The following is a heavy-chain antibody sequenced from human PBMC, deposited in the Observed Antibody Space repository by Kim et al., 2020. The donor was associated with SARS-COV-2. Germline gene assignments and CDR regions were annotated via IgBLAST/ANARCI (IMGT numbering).Heavy chain of an antibody. CDR2: ISYDGSNK. J-gene: IGHJ4*02. CDR3: ARDSLYYYDSSGYKPGGEFDY. CDR1: GFTFSSYA. Sequence: GGSLRLSCAASGFTFSSYAMHWVRQAPGKGLEWVAVISYDGSNKYYADSVKGRFTISRDNSKNTLYLQMNSLRAEDTAVYYCARDSLYYYDSSGYKPGGEFDYWGQGTLVTVSS. D-gene: IGHD3-22*01. V-gene: IGHV3-30*04.